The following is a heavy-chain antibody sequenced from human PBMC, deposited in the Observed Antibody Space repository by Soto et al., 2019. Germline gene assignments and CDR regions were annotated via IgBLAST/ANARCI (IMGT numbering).Heavy chain of an antibody. CDR1: GDSIRSSSY. CDR2: IYSTGNT. J-gene: IGHJ5*02. Sequence: SETLSLTCTVSGDSIRSSSYWGWIRQPPGKGLEWIGSIYSTGNTYYNPSLNSQVTISVDRSKNQFSLKLSSVTATDTAVYYCARITYCGGDCYRGFDPWGQGTLVTVSS. V-gene: IGHV4-38-2*02. CDR3: ARITYCGGDCYRGFDP. D-gene: IGHD2-21*02.